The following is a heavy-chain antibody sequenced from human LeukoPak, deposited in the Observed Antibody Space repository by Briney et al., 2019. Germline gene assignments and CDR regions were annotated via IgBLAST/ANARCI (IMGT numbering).Heavy chain of an antibody. CDR1: GYSFTTFW. CDR3: ARVYCTTATCDNWFDP. CDR2: IDPSDSYT. J-gene: IGHJ5*02. V-gene: IGHV5-10-1*01. Sequence: GESLRISCKGSGYSFTTFWITWVRQMPGKGREWMGRIDPSDSYTKYSPSFQGHVTISADKSIDTAYLQWSSLKASDTAMYFCARVYCTTATCDNWFDPWGQGTLVTVSS. D-gene: IGHD2-8*01.